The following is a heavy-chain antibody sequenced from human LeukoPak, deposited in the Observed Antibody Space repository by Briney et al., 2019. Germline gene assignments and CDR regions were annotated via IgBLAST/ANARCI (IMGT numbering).Heavy chain of an antibody. J-gene: IGHJ4*02. Sequence: ASVKVSCKSSGYTFTSYDINWVRQAPGQGLEWMGWMNPNSGNTGYAQKSQGRVTMTRNTSISTAYSELRSLRTAATAVLYCSGGGSSRFGELFGYWGQGTLVTVSS. CDR1: GYTFTSYD. D-gene: IGHD3-10*01. CDR3: SGGGSSRFGELFGY. CDR2: MNPNSGNT. V-gene: IGHV1-8*01.